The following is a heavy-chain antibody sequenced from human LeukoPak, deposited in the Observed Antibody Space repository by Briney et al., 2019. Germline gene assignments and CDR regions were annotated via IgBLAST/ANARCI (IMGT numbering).Heavy chain of an antibody. V-gene: IGHV3-30*04. CDR1: GFTFSSYA. J-gene: IGHJ6*03. CDR3: ARDAGGGYDYYYYYYMDV. CDR2: ISYDGSNK. Sequence: GGSLRLSCAASGFTFSSYAMHWVRQAPGKGLEWVAVISYDGSNKYYADSVKGRFTISRDNSKNTLYLQMNSLRAEDTAVYYCARDAGGGYDYYYYYYMDVWAKGTTVTVSS. D-gene: IGHD5-12*01.